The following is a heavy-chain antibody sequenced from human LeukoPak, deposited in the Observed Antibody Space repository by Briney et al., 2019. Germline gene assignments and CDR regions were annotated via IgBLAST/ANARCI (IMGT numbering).Heavy chain of an antibody. Sequence: GGSLRLSCTASGFIFSSYSMHWVRQAPGKGLEFVSAISSNGGSTFYANSVKGRFTISRDTSKNTLYLQMGSLRAEDMAVYYCARVGDFSVAAFDMWGQGTMVTVSS. V-gene: IGHV3-64*01. CDR2: ISSNGGST. J-gene: IGHJ3*02. D-gene: IGHD3-16*01. CDR1: GFIFSSYS. CDR3: ARVGDFSVAAFDM.